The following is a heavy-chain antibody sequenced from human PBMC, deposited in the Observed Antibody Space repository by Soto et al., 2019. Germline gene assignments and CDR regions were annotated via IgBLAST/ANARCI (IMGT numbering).Heavy chain of an antibody. D-gene: IGHD2-21*01. V-gene: IGHV3-23*01. J-gene: IGHJ4*02. CDR1: GFTFSSYA. CDR2: ISGSGGST. CDR3: AKDGRAAYCGGDCYSAY. Sequence: GSLRLSCAASGFTFSSYAMSWVRQAPGKGLEWVSAISGSGGSTYYADSVKGRFTISRDNSKNTLYLQMNSLRAEDTAVYYCAKDGRAAYCGGDCYSAYWGQGTLVTVSS.